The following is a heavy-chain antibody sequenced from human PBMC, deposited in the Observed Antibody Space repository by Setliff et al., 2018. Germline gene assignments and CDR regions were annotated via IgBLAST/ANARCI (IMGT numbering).Heavy chain of an antibody. CDR2: IIPIFGTA. Sequence: RASVKVSCKASGGTFSSYAISWVRQAPGQGLEWMGGIIPIFGTANYAQKFQGRVTITADESTSTAYMELSSLRSEDTAVYYCARVQQLGTFDYWGQGTLVTVSS. J-gene: IGHJ4*02. CDR3: ARVQQLGTFDY. CDR1: GGTFSSYA. D-gene: IGHD6-13*01. V-gene: IGHV1-69*13.